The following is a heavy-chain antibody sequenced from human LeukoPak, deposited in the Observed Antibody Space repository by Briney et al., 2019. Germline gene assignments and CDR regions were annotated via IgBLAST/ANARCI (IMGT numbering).Heavy chain of an antibody. CDR2: INPNSGGT. V-gene: IGHV1-2*02. CDR3: ARDPATSYYLDS. Sequence: ASVKVSCKASGYTFTGYYMHWVRQAPGQGLEWMGWINPNSGGTNYAQKFQGRVTMTRDTSISTAYMELYSLRSDDTAVYSCARDPATSYYLDSWGQGILVTVSS. CDR1: GYTFTGYY. J-gene: IGHJ4*02.